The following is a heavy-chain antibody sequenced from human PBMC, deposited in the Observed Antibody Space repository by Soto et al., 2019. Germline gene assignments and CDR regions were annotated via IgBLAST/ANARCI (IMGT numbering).Heavy chain of an antibody. CDR1: GFTFSSYA. D-gene: IGHD3-22*01. Sequence: GGSLTLSCAPSGFTFSSYAMSWVRQAPGRGLEWVTSIRGSGGSTYYADSVKGRFTIARDNSKNTLYLQINSLSAEDAAVYYCARDVIPDYYDSSGYSLGPHAFDIWGQGTLVTVSS. V-gene: IGHV3-23*01. CDR3: ARDVIPDYYDSSGYSLGPHAFDI. J-gene: IGHJ3*02. CDR2: IRGSGGST.